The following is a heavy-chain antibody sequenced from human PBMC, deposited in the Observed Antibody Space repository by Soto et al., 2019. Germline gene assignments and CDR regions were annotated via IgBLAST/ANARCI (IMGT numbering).Heavy chain of an antibody. Sequence: EVQLLESGGGSVQPRGSLRLSCSASGFTFSNYAMSWVRQAPGKGLEWVASISGSGRSTNYADSVKGRFTISRDNSKNTLAVQMSSLRAEDTAVYYCARDGGNICSGGSCYFQAPDYWGQGTLVTVSP. CDR3: ARDGGNICSGGSCYFQAPDY. D-gene: IGHD2-15*01. V-gene: IGHV3-23*01. CDR1: GFTFSNYA. J-gene: IGHJ4*02. CDR2: ISGSGRST.